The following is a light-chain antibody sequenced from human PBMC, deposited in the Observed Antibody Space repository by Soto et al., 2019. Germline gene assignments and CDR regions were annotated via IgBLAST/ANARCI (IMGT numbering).Light chain of an antibody. CDR1: SGDVGTYNL. V-gene: IGLV2-23*01. Sequence: QSVLTQPASVSGSPGQSITISCTGTSGDVGTYNLVSWYQQHPGKAPKLMVYEGTKRPSGVSNRFSGSKSGNTASLTISGLQAEDEADYYCCSYVGSSTYVFXTGTKVTVL. J-gene: IGLJ1*01. CDR3: CSYVGSSTYV. CDR2: EGT.